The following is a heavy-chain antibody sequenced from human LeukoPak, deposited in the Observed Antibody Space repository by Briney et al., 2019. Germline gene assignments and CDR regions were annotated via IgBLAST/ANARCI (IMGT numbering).Heavy chain of an antibody. D-gene: IGHD1-26*01. J-gene: IGHJ3*02. Sequence: GGSLRLSCAASGFTFSSYGMHWVRQAPSKGLEWVAVISYDGSNKYYADSVKGRFTISRDNSKNTLYLQMNSLRAEDTAVYYCAKGAPWELPGAFDIWGQGTMVTVSS. CDR2: ISYDGSNK. V-gene: IGHV3-30*18. CDR3: AKGAPWELPGAFDI. CDR1: GFTFSSYG.